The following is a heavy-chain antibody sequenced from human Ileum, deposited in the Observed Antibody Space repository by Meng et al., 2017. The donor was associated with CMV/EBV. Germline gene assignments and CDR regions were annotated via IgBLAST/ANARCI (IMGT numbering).Heavy chain of an antibody. Sequence: GGSLRLSCAASGFTFSTYGMSWVRQAPGKGLEWVSGISEGGATTYYADSVKGRFTISRDNSKNTLYLQMSSLRADDTAVYYCAKGLTSRSHYGMDVWGHGTTVTVSS. CDR1: GFTFSTYG. CDR3: AKGLTSRSHYGMDV. J-gene: IGHJ6*02. V-gene: IGHV3-23*01. CDR2: ISEGGATT. D-gene: IGHD1-20*01.